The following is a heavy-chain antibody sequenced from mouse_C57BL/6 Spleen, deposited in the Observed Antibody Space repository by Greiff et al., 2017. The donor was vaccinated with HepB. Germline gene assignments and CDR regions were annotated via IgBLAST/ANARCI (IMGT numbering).Heavy chain of an antibody. CDR3: AREVVYYGYPYYFDY. J-gene: IGHJ2*01. Sequence: QVQLQQSGTELVKPGASVKLSCKASGYTFTSYWMHWVKQRPGQGLEWIGNINPSNGGTNYNEKFKSKATLTVDKSSSTAYMQLSSLTSEDSAVYDCAREVVYYGYPYYFDYWGQGTTLTVSS. CDR1: GYTFTSYW. V-gene: IGHV1-53*01. D-gene: IGHD2-2*01. CDR2: INPSNGGT.